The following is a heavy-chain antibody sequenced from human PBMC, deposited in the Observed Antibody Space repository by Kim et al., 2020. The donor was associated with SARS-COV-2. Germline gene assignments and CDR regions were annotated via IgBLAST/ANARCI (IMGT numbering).Heavy chain of an antibody. CDR3: ARDRAGISSAGYLDY. J-gene: IGHJ4*02. CDR1: GFTFSGSA. CDR2: SSGGGATT. Sequence: GGSLRLSCAASGFTFSGSATSWVRQAPGKGLEWVASSSGGGATTYYAGSVKGRFTISRDNSKNTLYLQMNSLRADDTAVYYCARDRAGISSAGYLDYWGQGTLVTVSS. V-gene: IGHV3-23*01. D-gene: IGHD6-13*01.